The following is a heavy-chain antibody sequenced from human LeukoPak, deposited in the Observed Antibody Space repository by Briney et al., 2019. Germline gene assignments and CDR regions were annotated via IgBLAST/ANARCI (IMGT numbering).Heavy chain of an antibody. CDR2: INSDGSST. V-gene: IGHV3-74*01. J-gene: IGHJ3*02. Sequence: GGSLRLSCAASGFTFSSYWMHWVRQAPGKGLVWVSRINSDGSSTSYADSVKGRFTISRDNAKNTLYLQMNSLRAEDTAVYYCAEVWFGELGPFDIWGQGTMVTVSS. D-gene: IGHD3-10*01. CDR1: GFTFSSYW. CDR3: AEVWFGELGPFDI.